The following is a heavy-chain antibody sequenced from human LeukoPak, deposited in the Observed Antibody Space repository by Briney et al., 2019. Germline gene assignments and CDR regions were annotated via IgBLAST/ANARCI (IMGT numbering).Heavy chain of an antibody. Sequence: GGSLRLSCAASGFTFSSYAMHWVRQAPGKGLEWVAVISYDGSNKYYADSVKGRFTISRDNSKNTLYLQMNSLGVEDTAVYYCAKDSSGWSKDYWGQGTLVTVSS. J-gene: IGHJ4*02. CDR1: GFTFSSYA. V-gene: IGHV3-30-3*01. CDR3: AKDSSGWSKDY. D-gene: IGHD6-19*01. CDR2: ISYDGSNK.